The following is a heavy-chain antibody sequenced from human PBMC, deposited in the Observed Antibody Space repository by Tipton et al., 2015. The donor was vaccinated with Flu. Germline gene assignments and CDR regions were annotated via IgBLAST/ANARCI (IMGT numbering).Heavy chain of an antibody. CDR1: GEALGSSYF. Sequence: GEALGSSYFLGWIRQPPGKGLEWIGNIHRGGSPYYNPSLRSRVTLSVDTSKNQFHLRLSSVTAADTAVYYCARVKIIDWLTFDAWGREPWSPSPQ. CDR3: ARVKIIDWLTFDA. D-gene: IGHD3-9*01. CDR2: IHRGGSP. J-gene: IGHJ5*02. V-gene: IGHV4-38-2*02.